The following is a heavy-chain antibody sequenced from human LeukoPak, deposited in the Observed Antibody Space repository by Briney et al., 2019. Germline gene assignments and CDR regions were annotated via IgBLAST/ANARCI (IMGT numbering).Heavy chain of an antibody. Sequence: PGGSLRLSCAASGFTFSSYSMNWVRQAPGKGLEWVSSISSSSSYIYYADSVKGRFTISRDNAKNSLHLQMNSLRAEDTAVYYCAKEAMIVRGRSNDYWGQGTLVTVSS. CDR2: ISSSSSYI. D-gene: IGHD3-22*01. CDR3: AKEAMIVRGRSNDY. V-gene: IGHV3-21*04. CDR1: GFTFSSYS. J-gene: IGHJ4*02.